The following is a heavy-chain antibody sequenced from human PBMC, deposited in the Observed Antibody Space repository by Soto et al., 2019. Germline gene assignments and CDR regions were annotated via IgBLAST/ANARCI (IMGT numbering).Heavy chain of an antibody. CDR3: AKGEEMVVVVAALDS. V-gene: IGHV3-30*18. J-gene: IGHJ4*02. CDR1: GFSFSSYG. Sequence: QVQVVESGGGVVQPGRSLRLSCAASGFSFSSYGMNWVRQAPGKGPEWVAVISYDAINKYYADSVKGRFTISRDNSKNARYLHMNNLRTEDTAVYYCAKGEEMVVVVAALDSWGQGTLVTVSS. D-gene: IGHD2-15*01. CDR2: ISYDAINK.